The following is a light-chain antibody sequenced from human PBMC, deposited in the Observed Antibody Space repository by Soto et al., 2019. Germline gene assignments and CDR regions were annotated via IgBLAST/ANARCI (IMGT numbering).Light chain of an antibody. CDR1: QSVSSN. CDR2: GAF. CDR3: QQYGSSGT. J-gene: IGKJ1*01. Sequence: IVMTQSPVTLSVSPGERVTLSCRSSQSVSSNLAWYQQKPGQAPSLLIYGAFTRATGIPARFSGTGSGTEFTLTISRLEPEDFAVYYCQQYGSSGTFGQGTKVDIK. V-gene: IGKV3-15*01.